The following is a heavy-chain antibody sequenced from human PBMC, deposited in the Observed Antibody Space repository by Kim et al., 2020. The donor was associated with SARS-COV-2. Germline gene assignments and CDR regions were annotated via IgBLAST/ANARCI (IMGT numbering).Heavy chain of an antibody. J-gene: IGHJ5*02. CDR3: AKCVVQWFGGWGS. CDR1: EFTLSSYA. Sequence: GGSLRLSCAASEFTLSSYAMSWVRQAPGKGLEWISTISGSGGTTYYADSVKGRFTISRDNSKNTLYLQMNSLRGDDTAVYYCAKCVVQWFGGWGSWGQGTLVTVSS. CDR2: ISGSGGTT. V-gene: IGHV3-23*01. D-gene: IGHD3-10*01.